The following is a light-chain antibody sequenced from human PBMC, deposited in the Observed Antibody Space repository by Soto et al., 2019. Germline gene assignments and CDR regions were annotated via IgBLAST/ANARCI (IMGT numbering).Light chain of an antibody. CDR3: HSFTTSTTRL. CDR1: SSDIGAYNH. J-gene: IGLJ3*02. Sequence: QSALTQPASVSGSPGQSITISCTGTSSDIGAYNHVSWYQHHPGKVPRLMIYEVSNRPSGVSNRFSGSKSGNTASLTISGLQAEAEGDYYCHSFTTSTTRLFGGGTKVTVL. CDR2: EVS. V-gene: IGLV2-14*01.